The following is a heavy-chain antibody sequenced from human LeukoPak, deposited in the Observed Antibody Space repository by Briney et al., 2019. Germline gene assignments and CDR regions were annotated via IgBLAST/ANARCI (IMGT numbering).Heavy chain of an antibody. J-gene: IGHJ4*02. D-gene: IGHD1-26*01. CDR3: ARGGSYSKGFDY. CDR1: GFTFSSYS. V-gene: IGHV3-21*01. CDR2: ISSSSSYI. Sequence: PGGSLRLSCAASGFTFSSYSMNWVRQAPGKGLEWVSSISSSSSYIYYADSVKGRFTTSRDNAKNSLYLQMNSLRAEDTAVYYCARGGSYSKGFDYWGQGTLVTVSS.